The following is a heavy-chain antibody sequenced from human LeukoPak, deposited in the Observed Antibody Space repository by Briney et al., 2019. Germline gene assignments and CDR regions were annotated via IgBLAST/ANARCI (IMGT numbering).Heavy chain of an antibody. CDR2: ISSSSSYI. V-gene: IGHV3-21*01. CDR3: ALSSGYYSGYFDY. J-gene: IGHJ4*02. CDR1: GFTFSSYS. Sequence: GGSLRLSCAASGFTFSSYSMNWVRQAPGKGLEWVSSISSSSSYIYYADSVKGRFTISGDNAKNSLYLQMNSLRAEDTAVYYCALSSGYYSGYFDYWGQGTLVTVSS. D-gene: IGHD3-22*01.